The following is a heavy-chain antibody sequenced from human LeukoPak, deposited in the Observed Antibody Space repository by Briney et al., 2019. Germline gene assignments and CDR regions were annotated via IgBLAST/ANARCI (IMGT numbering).Heavy chain of an antibody. CDR1: GGAFSSYA. D-gene: IGHD3-3*01. J-gene: IGHJ5*02. V-gene: IGHV1-69*10. CDR2: IFPILGIA. CDR3: ARGTLSLEWLLSNWFDP. Sequence: SVSVSCKASGGAFSSYAISWVRQAPGQGVEWMGGIFPILGIANYAQKSQGRVTITADKSTSTAYMELSSLRSEDTAVYSCARGTLSLEWLLSNWFDPWGQGTLVTVSS.